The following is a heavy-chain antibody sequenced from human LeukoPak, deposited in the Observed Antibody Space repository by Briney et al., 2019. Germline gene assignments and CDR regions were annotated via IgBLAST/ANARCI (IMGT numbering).Heavy chain of an antibody. CDR2: IYSGGST. J-gene: IGHJ4*02. CDR3: ARGSRRDGYNGDFDY. D-gene: IGHD5-24*01. V-gene: IGHV3-66*02. Sequence: GGSLRLSCAASGFTVSSNYMSWVRQAPGKGLEWVSVIYSGGSTYYADSVKGRFTISRDNSKNTLYLQMNSLRAEDTAVYYCARGSRRDGYNGDFDYWGQGTLVTVSS. CDR1: GFTVSSNY.